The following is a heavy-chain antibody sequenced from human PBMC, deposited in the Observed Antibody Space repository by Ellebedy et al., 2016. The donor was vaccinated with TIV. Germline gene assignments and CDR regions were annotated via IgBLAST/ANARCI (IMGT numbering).Heavy chain of an antibody. V-gene: IGHV1-46*01. Sequence: AASVKVSCKASGYTFTSYYMHWVRQAPGQGLEWMGIINPSGGSTSYAQKFQGRVTMTRDTSTSTVYMELDSLRSEDTAVYYCARGVGQWMVSGKFDYWGQGTLVTVSS. J-gene: IGHJ4*02. CDR2: INPSGGST. CDR1: GYTFTSYY. D-gene: IGHD6-19*01. CDR3: ARGVGQWMVSGKFDY.